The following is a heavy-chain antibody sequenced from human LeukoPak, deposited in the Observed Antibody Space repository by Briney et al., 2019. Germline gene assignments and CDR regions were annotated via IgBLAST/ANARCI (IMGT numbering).Heavy chain of an antibody. D-gene: IGHD6-13*01. CDR3: ATGSSSWYSRGFFDY. CDR1: RFTFSSYG. J-gene: IGHJ4*02. V-gene: IGHV3-30*02. CDR2: IRYDGSNK. Sequence: GGSLRLSCAASRFTFSSYGMHWVRQAPGKGLEWVAFIRYDGSNKYYADSVKGRFTISRDNSKNTLYLQMNSLRAEDTAVYYCATGSSSWYSRGFFDYWGQGTLVTVSS.